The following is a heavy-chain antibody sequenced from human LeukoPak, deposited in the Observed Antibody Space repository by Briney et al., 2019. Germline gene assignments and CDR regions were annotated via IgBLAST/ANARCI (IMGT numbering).Heavy chain of an antibody. CDR1: GGSISSYY. V-gene: IGHV4-59*01. J-gene: IGHJ6*03. CDR3: ARGPYSYYMDV. Sequence: SETLSCTCTVSGGSISSYYWSWIRQPPGKGLEWIGYIYYSGSTNYNPSLKSRVTISVDTSKNQFSLKLNSVTAADTAVYYCARGPYSYYMDVWGKGTTVTVSS. CDR2: IYYSGST. D-gene: IGHD3-16*01.